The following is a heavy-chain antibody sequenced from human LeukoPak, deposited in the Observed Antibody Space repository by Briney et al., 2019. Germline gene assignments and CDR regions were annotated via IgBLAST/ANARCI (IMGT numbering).Heavy chain of an antibody. CDR1: GGSISSSNW. V-gene: IGHV4-4*02. J-gene: IGHJ4*02. Sequence: SETLSLTCAVSGGSISSSNWWSWVRQPPGKGLEWIGEIYHTGSTNYNPSLKSRVTISVDKSKNQFSLKLNSVTAADTAVYYCARSGGYYDSIPGDYWGQGTLVTVSS. CDR2: IYHTGST. CDR3: ARSGGYYDSIPGDY. D-gene: IGHD3-22*01.